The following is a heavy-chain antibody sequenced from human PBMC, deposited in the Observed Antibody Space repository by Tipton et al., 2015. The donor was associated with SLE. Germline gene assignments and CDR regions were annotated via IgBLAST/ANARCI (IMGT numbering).Heavy chain of an antibody. CDR2: IYYSGST. V-gene: IGHV4-59*08. CDR1: GGSISSYY. J-gene: IGHJ6*02. D-gene: IGHD6-25*01. CDR3: ARRAATSFYYYGMDV. Sequence: TLSLTCTVSGGSISSYYWSWIWQPPGKGLEWIGYIYYSGSTNYNPSLKSRVTISVDTSKNQFSLKLSSVTAADTAVYYCARRAATSFYYYGMDVWGQGTTVTVSS.